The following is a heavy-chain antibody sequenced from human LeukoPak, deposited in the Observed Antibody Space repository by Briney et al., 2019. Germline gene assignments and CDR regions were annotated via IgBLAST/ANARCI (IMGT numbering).Heavy chain of an antibody. V-gene: IGHV4-39*07. CDR2: TYYSGST. J-gene: IGHJ4*02. D-gene: IGHD3-10*01. Sequence: SETLSLTCTVSGGSISSSSYCWGWIRQPPGKGLEWIGSTYYSGSTYYNPSLKSRVTISVDTSKNQFSLKLSSVTAADTAVYYCARGEYYYGSGSYYPPDYWGQGTLVTVSS. CDR3: ARGEYYYGSGSYYPPDY. CDR1: GGSISSSSYC.